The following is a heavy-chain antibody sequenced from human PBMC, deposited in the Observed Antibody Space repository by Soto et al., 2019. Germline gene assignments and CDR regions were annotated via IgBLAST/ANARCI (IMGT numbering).Heavy chain of an antibody. J-gene: IGHJ3*02. Sequence: QITLKESGPTLVKPTQTLTLTCTFSGFSLSTSGVGVGWIRQPPGKALEWLALIYWDDDKRYSPSLKSRLTITKDTSKNQVVLTMTNMDPVDTATYYCAHTYYDFWSGYSDAFDIWGQGTMVTVSS. V-gene: IGHV2-5*02. CDR3: AHTYYDFWSGYSDAFDI. CDR1: GFSLSTSGVG. CDR2: IYWDDDK. D-gene: IGHD3-3*01.